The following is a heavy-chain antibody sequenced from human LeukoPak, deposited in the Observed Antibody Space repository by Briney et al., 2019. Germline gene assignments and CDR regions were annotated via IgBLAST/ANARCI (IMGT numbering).Heavy chain of an antibody. D-gene: IGHD1-26*01. CDR2: IYLYGTT. Sequence: SETLSLTCAVSAGSISSSNWWSWVRQSPVKGLEWIGEIYLYGTTNYNPSLKSRVTMSVDRSKNQFSLKLSSVTAADTAVYYCARQKWEQQGRDYYFYGLDVWGPGTAVIVSS. CDR1: AGSISSSNW. V-gene: IGHV4-4*02. J-gene: IGHJ6*02. CDR3: ARQKWEQQGRDYYFYGLDV.